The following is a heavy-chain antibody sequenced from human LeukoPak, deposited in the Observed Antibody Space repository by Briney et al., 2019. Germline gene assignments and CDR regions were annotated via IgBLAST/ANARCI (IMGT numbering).Heavy chain of an antibody. Sequence: GGSLRLSCAASGFTFSSHWMHWVRQAPGKGPVWVSRINSDGSSTSCADSVKGRFTISRDNAKKTLYLQMNSLRAEDTAVYYCARKVGSGSYNYYMDVWGKGTTVTVSS. V-gene: IGHV3-74*01. CDR3: ARKVGSGSYNYYMDV. CDR2: INSDGSST. J-gene: IGHJ6*03. CDR1: GFTFSSHW. D-gene: IGHD3-10*01.